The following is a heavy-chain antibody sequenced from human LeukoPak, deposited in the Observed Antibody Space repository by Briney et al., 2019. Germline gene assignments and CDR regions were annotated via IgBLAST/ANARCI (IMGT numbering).Heavy chain of an antibody. CDR3: TRAYWIGFHFDS. CDR2: IYYSGTT. D-gene: IGHD3-3*01. Sequence: LQTLSLTCSVSGGSISSGDYFWTWIRQPPGKGLEYIGYIYYSGTTYYNPSLKSRITMSVDMSANQFSLRLTSVSAADTAVYYCTRAYWIGFHFDSWGQGILVSVSS. J-gene: IGHJ4*02. CDR1: GGSISSGDYF. V-gene: IGHV4-30-4*01.